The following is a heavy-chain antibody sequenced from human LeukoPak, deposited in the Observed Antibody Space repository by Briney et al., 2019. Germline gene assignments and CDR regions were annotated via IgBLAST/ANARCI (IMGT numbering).Heavy chain of an antibody. J-gene: IGHJ4*02. V-gene: IGHV4-39*01. CDR2: IYYSGST. CDR1: GGSISSSSYY. D-gene: IGHD3-22*01. Sequence: SETLSLTCTVSGGSISSSSYYWGWIRQPPGKGLEWIGSIYYSGSTYYNPSLKSRVTISVDTSKNQFSLKLSSVTAADTAVYYCARRRDSSGSYYVRGTPYFDYWGQGTLVTVSS. CDR3: ARRRDSSGSYYVRGTPYFDY.